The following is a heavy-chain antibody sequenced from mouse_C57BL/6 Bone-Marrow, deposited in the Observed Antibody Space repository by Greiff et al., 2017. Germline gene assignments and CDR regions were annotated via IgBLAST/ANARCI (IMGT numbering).Heavy chain of an antibody. Sequence: QVQLKESGAELVRPGTSVKVSCKASGYAFTNYLIEWVKQRPGQGLEWIGVINPGSGGTNYNEKFKGKATLTADKSSSTAYMQLSSLTSEDSAVYFCARGGSSGPFAYWGQGTLVTVSA. J-gene: IGHJ3*01. V-gene: IGHV1-54*01. CDR3: ARGGSSGPFAY. D-gene: IGHD3-2*02. CDR1: GYAFTNYL. CDR2: INPGSGGT.